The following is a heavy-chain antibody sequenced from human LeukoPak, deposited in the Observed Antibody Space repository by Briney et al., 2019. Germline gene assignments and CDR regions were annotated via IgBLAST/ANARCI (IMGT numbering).Heavy chain of an antibody. V-gene: IGHV3-23*01. CDR1: GFTFSSYA. CDR2: ISGSGGST. CDR3: ARKPLGALLRYFDWLLDDYYYGMDV. J-gene: IGHJ6*02. D-gene: IGHD3-9*01. Sequence: GGSLRLSCAASGFTFSSYAMSWVRQTPGKGLEWVSAISGSGGSTYYADSVKGRFTISRDNSKNTLYLQMNSLRAEDTAVYYCARKPLGALLRYFDWLLDDYYYGMDVRGQGTTVTVSS.